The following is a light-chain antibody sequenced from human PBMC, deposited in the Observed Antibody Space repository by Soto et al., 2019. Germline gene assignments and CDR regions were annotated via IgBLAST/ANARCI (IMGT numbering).Light chain of an antibody. CDR2: SAS. V-gene: IGKV3-20*01. Sequence: DIVLTQSPGTLSLSPGERATLSCRASETVSSNYLAWYQQKPGQAPRLLIYSASTRATGIPDRFSGSGSGADFTLTITRLEPEDFGVYYCHQYGRAPRTFGQGTKVDI. CDR1: ETVSSNY. CDR3: HQYGRAPRT. J-gene: IGKJ1*01.